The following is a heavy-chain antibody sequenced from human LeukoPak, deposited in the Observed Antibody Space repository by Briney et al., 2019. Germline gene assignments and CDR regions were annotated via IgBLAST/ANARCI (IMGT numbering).Heavy chain of an antibody. CDR1: GGSISSGGYY. CDR3: ARAGIDILTGYSHYYYYYMDV. J-gene: IGHJ6*03. CDR2: IYYSGST. Sequence: SETLSLTCTVSGGSISSGGYYWSWIRQHPGKGLEWLGFIYYSGSTYYNPSLKSRVTISVDTSKNQFSLKLSSVTAADTAVYYCARAGIDILTGYSHYYYYYMDVWGKGTTVTVSS. V-gene: IGHV4-31*03. D-gene: IGHD3-9*01.